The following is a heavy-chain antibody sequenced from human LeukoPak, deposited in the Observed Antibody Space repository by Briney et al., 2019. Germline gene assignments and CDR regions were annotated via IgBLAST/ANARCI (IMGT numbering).Heavy chain of an antibody. V-gene: IGHV1-2*02. D-gene: IGHD6-19*01. CDR2: INPNSGGT. J-gene: IGHJ5*02. CDR3: ARDPIAVAGTVWFDP. Sequence: ASVKVSCKASGYTFTGYYMHWVRQAPGQGLEWMGWINPNSGGTNYAQKFQGRVTMTRDTSISTAYMELSRLRSDDTAVYYCARDPIAVAGTVWFDPWGQGTLVTVSS. CDR1: GYTFTGYY.